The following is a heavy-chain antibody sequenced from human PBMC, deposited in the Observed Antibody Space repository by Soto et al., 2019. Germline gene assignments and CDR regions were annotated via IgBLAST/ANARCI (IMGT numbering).Heavy chain of an antibody. CDR2: INPNSGGT. CDR1: GYTFTGYY. J-gene: IGHJ4*02. CDR3: ARVHENCGGGSCYSKFDY. V-gene: IGHV1-2*02. D-gene: IGHD2-15*01. Sequence: QVQLVQSGAEVKKPGASVNVSCKASGYTFTGYYIHWVRQAPGQGLEWMGWINPNSGGTKYAPKFQGRVTVTSDTSISTTYMELIGLRSDDTAVYYCARVHENCGGGSCYSKFDYVGQGTLVTVSS.